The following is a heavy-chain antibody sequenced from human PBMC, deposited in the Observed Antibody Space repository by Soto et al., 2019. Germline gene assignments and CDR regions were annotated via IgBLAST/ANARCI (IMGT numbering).Heavy chain of an antibody. D-gene: IGHD2-15*01. CDR3: ASDVLVYCSGGSCYGDWFDP. V-gene: IGHV4-34*01. Sequence: SETLSLTCAVYSGSFSGYYWSWIRQPPGKGLEWIGEINHSGSTNYNPSLKSRVTISVDTSKNQFSLKLSSVTAADTAVYYCASDVLVYCSGGSCYGDWFDPWGQGTLVTVSS. CDR1: SGSFSGYY. CDR2: INHSGST. J-gene: IGHJ5*02.